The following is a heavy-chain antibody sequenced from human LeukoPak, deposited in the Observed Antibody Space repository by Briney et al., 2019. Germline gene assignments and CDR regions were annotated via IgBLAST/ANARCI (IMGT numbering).Heavy chain of an antibody. V-gene: IGHV4-59*01. J-gene: IGHJ4*02. CDR3: ARHGSGSLHYYFDY. CDR2: IYYSGST. CDR1: GGSISSYY. Sequence: PSETLSLTCTVSGGSISSYYWSWIRQPPGKGLEWIGYIYYSGSTNYNPSLKSRVTISVDTSKNQFSLKLSSVTAADTAVYYCARHGSGSLHYYFDYWGQGTLVTVSS. D-gene: IGHD3-10*01.